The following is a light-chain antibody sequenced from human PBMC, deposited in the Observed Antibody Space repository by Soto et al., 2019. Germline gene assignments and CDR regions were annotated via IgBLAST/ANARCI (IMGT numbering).Light chain of an antibody. CDR3: ATWDDSLSGVV. J-gene: IGLJ2*01. V-gene: IGLV1-47*01. Sequence: QSGLTQPPSASGTPGQRVSISCSGSSSNIGSNSVYWYQQLPGTAPKLLIYRNDQRPSGVPDRFSGSKSGSSASLAISGLRSEDEAGYYCATWDDSLSGVVFGGGTQLTVL. CDR2: RND. CDR1: SSNIGSNS.